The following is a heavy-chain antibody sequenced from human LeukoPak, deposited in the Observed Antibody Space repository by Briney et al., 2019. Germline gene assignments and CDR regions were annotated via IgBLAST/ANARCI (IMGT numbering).Heavy chain of an antibody. CDR2: ISSNGGSS. CDR1: GFTFSAYA. CDR3: VKITSVTGGDC. J-gene: IGHJ4*02. V-gene: IGHV3-64D*09. D-gene: IGHD1-1*01. Sequence: GGSLRLSCSASGFTFSAYAMYWVRQAPGKGLEYVSGISSNGGSSLYADSVKGRFTISRDNSKNTLYLQMSSLRAEDTAVYYCVKITSVTGGDCWGQGTRLTVSS.